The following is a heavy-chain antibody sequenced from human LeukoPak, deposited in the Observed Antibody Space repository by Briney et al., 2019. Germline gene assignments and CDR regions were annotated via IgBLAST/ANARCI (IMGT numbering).Heavy chain of an antibody. J-gene: IGHJ4*02. D-gene: IGHD2-8*01. V-gene: IGHV3-7*01. Sequence: GGSLRLSCAASGFTFSNYWMSWVRQAPGKGLEWVASIHQHGNEKYFVDSVRGRLTISRDNAKNSLYLQMSSLRAEDTAVYYCATLNGPLFEYWGQGTLVTVSS. CDR1: GFTFSNYW. CDR2: IHQHGNEK. CDR3: ATLNGPLFEY.